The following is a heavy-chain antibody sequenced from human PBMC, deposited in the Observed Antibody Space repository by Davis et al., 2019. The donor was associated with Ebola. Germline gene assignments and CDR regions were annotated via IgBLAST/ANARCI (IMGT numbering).Heavy chain of an antibody. J-gene: IGHJ6*02. CDR3: ARAVAVAGTLYDYYGMDV. CDR1: GYLFTSYG. Sequence: ASVKVSCKASGYLFTSYGISWVRQAPGQGLEWMGWINPKTGNPTYAQGFTGRFVFSLDTSANTAYLQISSLKAEDTAVYYCARAVAVAGTLYDYYGMDVWGQGTTVTVSS. CDR2: INPKTGNP. V-gene: IGHV7-4-1*02. D-gene: IGHD6-19*01.